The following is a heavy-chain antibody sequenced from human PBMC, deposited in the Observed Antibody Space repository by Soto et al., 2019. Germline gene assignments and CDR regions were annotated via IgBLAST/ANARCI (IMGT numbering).Heavy chain of an antibody. CDR3: AREGASGSHIGY. CDR2: IIPIFGTA. D-gene: IGHD3-22*01. Sequence: QVQLVQSGAEVKKPGSSVKVSCKASGGTFSXYAISWVRQAPGQGLEWMAGIIPIFGTANYAQKFQGRVTTTADESTRTAHMELSSLRSEHTAVYNCAREGASGSHIGYWGQGTLVTVSS. J-gene: IGHJ4*02. CDR1: GGTFSXYA. V-gene: IGHV1-69*01.